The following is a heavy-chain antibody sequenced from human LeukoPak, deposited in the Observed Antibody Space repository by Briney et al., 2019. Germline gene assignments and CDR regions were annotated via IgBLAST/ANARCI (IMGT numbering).Heavy chain of an antibody. CDR1: GYTFTGYY. J-gene: IGHJ3*02. CDR3: ARDRSDYYDSSGYYQDAFDI. CDR2: INPNSGGT. D-gene: IGHD3-22*01. Sequence: ASVKVSCKASGYTFTGYYMHWVRQAPGQGLEWMGWINPNSGGTNYAQKFQGRVTMTRDTSISTAYMELSRLRSDDTAVYYCARDRSDYYDSSGYYQDAFDIWGQGTMVTVSS. V-gene: IGHV1-2*02.